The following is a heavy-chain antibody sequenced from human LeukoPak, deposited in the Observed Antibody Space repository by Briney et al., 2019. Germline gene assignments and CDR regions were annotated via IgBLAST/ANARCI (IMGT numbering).Heavy chain of an antibody. CDR1: GFTFYSYA. CDR2: ISDTAGST. D-gene: IGHD3-3*01. V-gene: IGHV3-23*01. J-gene: IGHJ5*02. CDR3: ARGIFGSFDP. Sequence: GGSLRLSCAASGFTFYSYAMSWGRQAPGKGLEWVSSISDTAGSTYYADSVKGRFTISRDNSKNTLYLQMNSLRAEDTALYYCARGIFGSFDPWGQGTLVTVSS.